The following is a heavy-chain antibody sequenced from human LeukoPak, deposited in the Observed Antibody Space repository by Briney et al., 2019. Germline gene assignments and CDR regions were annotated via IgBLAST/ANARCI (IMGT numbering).Heavy chain of an antibody. CDR3: AKWAYYYDIRFHDY. CDR2: ISGSGEYI. J-gene: IGHJ4*02. D-gene: IGHD3-22*01. V-gene: IGHV3-23*01. Sequence: GGPLRLSCAASEFTFSSCAMSWVGQAPGKGLEWVSTISGSGEYIYYADSVKGRFTISRDNSKNTLFLQMDSLRAEDTAIYYYAKWAYYYDIRFHDYWGQGTLVTVSS. CDR1: EFTFSSCA.